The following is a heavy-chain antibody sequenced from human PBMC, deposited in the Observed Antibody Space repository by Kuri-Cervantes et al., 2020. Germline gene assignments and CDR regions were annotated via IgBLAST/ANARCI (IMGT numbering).Heavy chain of an antibody. Sequence: GESLKISCAASGFTFSSYGMHWVRQAPGKGLEWVAVIWDDGSNKHYVDSVKGRFTISRDNSKNTLYLQMNSLRVEDTAVYYCARYCGDGSCYNWGQGTLVTVSS. J-gene: IGHJ4*02. D-gene: IGHD2-15*01. CDR1: GFTFSSYG. CDR3: ARYCGDGSCYN. V-gene: IGHV3-33*08. CDR2: IWDDGSNK.